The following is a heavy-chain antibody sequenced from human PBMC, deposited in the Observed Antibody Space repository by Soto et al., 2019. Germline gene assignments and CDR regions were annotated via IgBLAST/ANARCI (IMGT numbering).Heavy chain of an antibody. J-gene: IGHJ4*02. D-gene: IGHD6-19*01. CDR2: ISWNSGSR. CDR3: AKSHTTSGWYVTTDY. CDR1: GFTFGDYA. Sequence: GGSLRLSCAASGFTFGDYAMQWVRQAPGKGLEWVSAISWNSGSRDYADSVKGRFTISRDNAKNSLYLQMNSLRAEDTALYYCAKSHTTSGWYVTTDYWGQGTRVTVSS. V-gene: IGHV3-9*01.